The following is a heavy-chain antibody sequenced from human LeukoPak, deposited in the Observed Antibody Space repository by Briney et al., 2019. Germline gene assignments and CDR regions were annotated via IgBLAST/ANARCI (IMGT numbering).Heavy chain of an antibody. J-gene: IGHJ4*02. Sequence: PSETLSLTCTVSGGSLSSSSYYWGWIRQPPGKGLEWIGNMFYTGSTYSNPSFKSRVTISVDTSKNQFSLKLSSVTAADTAVYYCARPSSSGWYQIDYWGQGTLVTVSS. D-gene: IGHD6-19*01. V-gene: IGHV4-39*01. CDR3: ARPSSSGWYQIDY. CDR1: GGSLSSSSYY. CDR2: MFYTGST.